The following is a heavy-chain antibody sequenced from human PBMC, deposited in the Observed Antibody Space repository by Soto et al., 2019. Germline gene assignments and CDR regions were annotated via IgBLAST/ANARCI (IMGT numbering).Heavy chain of an antibody. V-gene: IGHV3-30-3*01. J-gene: IGHJ4*02. CDR3: ARSHCSSTSCPHTFDY. CDR1: GFTFSSYA. D-gene: IGHD2-2*01. CDR2: ISYDGSNK. Sequence: GGSLRLSCAASGFTFSSYAMHWVRQAPGKGLEWVAVISYDGSNKYYADSVKGRFTISRDNSKNTLYLQMNSLRAEDTAVYYCARSHCSSTSCPHTFDYWGQGTLVTVSS.